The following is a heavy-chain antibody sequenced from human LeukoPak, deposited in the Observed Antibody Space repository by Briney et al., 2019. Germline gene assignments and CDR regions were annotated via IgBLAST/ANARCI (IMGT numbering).Heavy chain of an antibody. CDR2: IYYSGST. Sequence: SETLSLTCIVSGGSISTYYWSWIRQPPGKGLEWIGYIYYSGSTNYNPSLKSRVTMSVDTSKNQFSLKLSSVTAADTAMYYCARGGYYYDSSGYYYLGFDYWGQGTLVTVSS. J-gene: IGHJ4*02. V-gene: IGHV4-59*08. CDR3: ARGGYYYDSSGYYYLGFDY. CDR1: GGSISTYY. D-gene: IGHD3-22*01.